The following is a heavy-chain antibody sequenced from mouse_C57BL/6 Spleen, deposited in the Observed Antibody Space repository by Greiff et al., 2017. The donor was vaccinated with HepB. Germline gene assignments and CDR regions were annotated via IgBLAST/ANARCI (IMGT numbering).Heavy chain of an antibody. D-gene: IGHD2-4*01. CDR2: ISSGSSTI. CDR3: ARGGIYYDYGYWYFDV. CDR1: GFTFSDYG. J-gene: IGHJ1*03. Sequence: EVMLVESGGGLVKPGGSLKLSCAASGFTFSDYGMHWVRQAPEKGLEWVAYISSGSSTIYYADTVKGRFTISRDNAKNTLFLQMTSLRSEDTAMYYCARGGIYYDYGYWYFDVWGTGTTVTVSS. V-gene: IGHV5-17*01.